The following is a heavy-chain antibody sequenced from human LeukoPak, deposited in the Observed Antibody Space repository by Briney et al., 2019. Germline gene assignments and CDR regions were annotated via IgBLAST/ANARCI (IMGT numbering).Heavy chain of an antibody. J-gene: IGHJ3*02. CDR3: ARYCSSGSCSRDAFDI. V-gene: IGHV4-59*01. Sequence: PSETLSLTCTVYGGSISSYYWSWVRQPPGKGLEWVGSMFYSGRTNFIPSLKSRGTISVETSKNQFSLKLSSVTAAVPAVYYCARYCSSGSCSRDAFDIWGQGTMVTVSS. CDR2: MFYSGRT. D-gene: IGHD2-15*01. CDR1: GGSISSYY.